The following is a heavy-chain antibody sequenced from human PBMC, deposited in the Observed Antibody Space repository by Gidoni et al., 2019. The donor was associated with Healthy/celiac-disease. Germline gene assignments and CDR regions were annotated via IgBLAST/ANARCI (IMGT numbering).Heavy chain of an antibody. CDR2: IYPGDSDT. CDR3: ARVIAAAGNGDFDY. Sequence: EVQLVQSGAEVKQPGESLKISCKGSGYSFPKYWIGWVRQLPGKGLEWMGIIYPGDSDTRYSPSFQGQVIISADKSISTAYLQWSSLKASDTAIYYCARVIAAAGNGDFDYWGQGTLVTVSS. D-gene: IGHD6-13*01. V-gene: IGHV5-51*03. J-gene: IGHJ4*02. CDR1: GYSFPKYW.